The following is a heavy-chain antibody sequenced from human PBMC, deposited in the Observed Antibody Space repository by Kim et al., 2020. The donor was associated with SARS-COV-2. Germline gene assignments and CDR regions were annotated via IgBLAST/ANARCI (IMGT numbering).Heavy chain of an antibody. CDR1: GFTFSSYG. V-gene: IGHV3-30*18. J-gene: IGHJ4*02. D-gene: IGHD6-13*01. CDR2: ISYDGSNK. Sequence: GGSLRLSCAASGFTFSSYGMHWVRQAPGKGLEWVAVISYDGSNKYYADSVKGRFTISRDNSKNTLYLQMNSLRAEDTAVYYCAKPMGSSSWYYGTLYFDYWGQGTLVTVSS. CDR3: AKPMGSSSWYYGTLYFDY.